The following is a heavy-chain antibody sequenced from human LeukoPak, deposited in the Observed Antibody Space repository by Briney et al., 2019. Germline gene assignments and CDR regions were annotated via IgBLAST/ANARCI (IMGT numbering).Heavy chain of an antibody. D-gene: IGHD1-26*01. CDR3: AREGSQSASGTYPGND. CDR1: GFTFSSYW. V-gene: IGHV3-7*01. J-gene: IGHJ4*02. Sequence: PGGSLRLSCAASGFTFSSYWMNWVRQAPGKGLEWVANIKQDGSEKYYVDSVKGRFTISRDTAKNSLYLQMNRLRAEDTAVYYCAREGSQSASGTYPGNDWGQGTLVTVSS. CDR2: IKQDGSEK.